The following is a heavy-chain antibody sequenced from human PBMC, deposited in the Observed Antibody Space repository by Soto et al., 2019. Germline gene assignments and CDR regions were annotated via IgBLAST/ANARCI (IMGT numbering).Heavy chain of an antibody. J-gene: IGHJ4*02. V-gene: IGHV4-39*01. D-gene: IGHD6-19*01. CDR3: MNYKSGWEY. CDR1: GVSISSRDYY. CDR2: ISYSGST. Sequence: QLQLQESGPGLVQPSETLSLTCTVSGVSISSRDYYWGWIRQPPGKGLEWIGMISYSGSTYYSPSLKSRVPLSADTSTIQLSLRLSSVTAADTAVFHCMNYKSGWEYWGQGTVVTVSS.